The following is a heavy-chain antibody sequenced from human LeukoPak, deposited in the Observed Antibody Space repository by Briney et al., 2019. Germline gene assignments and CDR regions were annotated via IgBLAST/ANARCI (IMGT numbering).Heavy chain of an antibody. CDR1: VFLFSNYS. V-gene: IGHV3-23*01. J-gene: IGHJ4*02. CDR3: VKSRRVGANQRGLFDY. Sequence: GGSVRLSCAGSVFLFSNYSIAWVRHAPWKGLEWVFSVSGSGRNTFYPDSVEGRFTISRDNSKNTVYLQMNSLRADDTAVYYCVKSRRVGANQRGLFDYWGQGTLVTVSP. CDR2: VSGSGRNT. D-gene: IGHD1-26*01.